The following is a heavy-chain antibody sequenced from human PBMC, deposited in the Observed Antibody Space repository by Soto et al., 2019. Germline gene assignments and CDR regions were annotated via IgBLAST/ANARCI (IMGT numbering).Heavy chain of an antibody. CDR2: VNPSGGST. Sequence: ASVKVSCKASGYTFTIYYMHCVLQSPLQWLEWMGIVNPSGGSTSYAQKFQGRVTMTRDTSTSTVYMELSSLRSEDTAVYYCARDGYNFVSSYYYYGMDVWGQGTTVTVSS. J-gene: IGHJ6*02. CDR3: ARDGYNFVSSYYYYGMDV. CDR1: GYTFTIYY. V-gene: IGHV1-46*01. D-gene: IGHD5-12*01.